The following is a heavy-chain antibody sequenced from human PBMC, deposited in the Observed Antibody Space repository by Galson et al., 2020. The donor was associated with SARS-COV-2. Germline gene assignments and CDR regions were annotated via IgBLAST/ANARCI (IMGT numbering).Heavy chain of an antibody. V-gene: IGHV3-33*01. J-gene: IGHJ3*02. CDR3: AREDYYGSGSYGVLDI. CDR2: IWYDGSNK. D-gene: IGHD3-10*01. CDR1: GFTFSSYG. Sequence: TGGSLRLSCAASGFTFSSYGMHWVRQAPGKGLEWVAAIWYDGSNKYYADSVKGRFTISRDNSKNTLYLQMNSLRAEDTAVYYCAREDYYGSGSYGVLDIWGQGTMVTVSS.